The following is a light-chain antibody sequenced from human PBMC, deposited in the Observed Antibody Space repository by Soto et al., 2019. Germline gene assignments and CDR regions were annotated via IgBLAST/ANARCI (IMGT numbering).Light chain of an antibody. J-gene: IGKJ4*01. CDR3: QQRGNWPLT. CDR1: QSVSSY. CDR2: DAS. Sequence: EIVLTQSPANLSLSPGERATLSCRASQSVSSYLAWYQQKPGQAPRLLIYDASDRATGIPARFSGSGSGTYFTLTISSLEPEDFAVYYCQQRGNWPLTFGGGTKVEIK. V-gene: IGKV3-11*01.